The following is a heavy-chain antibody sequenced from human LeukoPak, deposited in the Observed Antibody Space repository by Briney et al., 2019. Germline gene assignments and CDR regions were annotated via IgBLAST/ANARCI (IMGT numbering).Heavy chain of an antibody. CDR3: AISLGYCSSTSCYFRWFDP. CDR2: IIPIFGTA. Sequence: SVTVSCKASGGTFSSYAISWVRPAPGQGLEWMGGIIPIFGTANYAQKFQGRVTITADESTSTAYMELSSLRSEDTAVYYCAISLGYCSSTSCYFRWFDPWGQGTLVTVSS. V-gene: IGHV1-69*13. D-gene: IGHD2-2*01. J-gene: IGHJ5*02. CDR1: GGTFSSYA.